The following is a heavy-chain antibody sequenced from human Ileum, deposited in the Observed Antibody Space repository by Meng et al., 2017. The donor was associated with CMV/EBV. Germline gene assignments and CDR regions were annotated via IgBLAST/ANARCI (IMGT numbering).Heavy chain of an antibody. CDR1: GFSLSDADVG. CDR2: LYWTGDN. J-gene: IGHJ1*01. Sequence: QIPLKGSGPTLVKPTQTLTLTCNFSGFSLSDADVGVAWIRQPPGKPLEWLALLYWTGDNHYSPSLKSRLTISKDTSKNQVFLSMTNMDPLDTGTYYCAHTAGWLSFHWGPGALVTVSS. V-gene: IGHV2-5*01. D-gene: IGHD5-24*01. CDR3: AHTAGWLSFH.